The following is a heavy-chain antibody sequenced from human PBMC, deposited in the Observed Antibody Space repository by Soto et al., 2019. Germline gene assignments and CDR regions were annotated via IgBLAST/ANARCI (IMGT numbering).Heavy chain of an antibody. V-gene: IGHV3-30-3*01. CDR2: ISYDGSNK. CDR1: GFTFSCYA. J-gene: IGHJ5*02. Sequence: QVQLVESGGGVVQPGRSLRLSCAASGFTFSCYAMHWVRQAPGKGLEWVAVISYDGSNKYYADSVKGRFTISRDNSKNTLYLQMNSLRAEDTAVYYCARDGLEPAWGQGTLVTVSS. CDR3: ARDGLEPA. D-gene: IGHD1-1*01.